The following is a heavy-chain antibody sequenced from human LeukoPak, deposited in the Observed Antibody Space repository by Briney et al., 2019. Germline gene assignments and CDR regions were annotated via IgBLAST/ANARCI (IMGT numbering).Heavy chain of an antibody. Sequence: GGSLRLSCAASGFTFSSYAMSWVRQAPGKGLEWVSVISGSGGSTYYADSVRGRFTISRDNSKNTLYLQMNSLRAEDTAVYYCAKDLSGSYYLRYFDYWGQGTLVTVSS. V-gene: IGHV3-23*01. J-gene: IGHJ4*02. CDR3: AKDLSGSYYLRYFDY. D-gene: IGHD3-10*01. CDR1: GFTFSSYA. CDR2: ISGSGGST.